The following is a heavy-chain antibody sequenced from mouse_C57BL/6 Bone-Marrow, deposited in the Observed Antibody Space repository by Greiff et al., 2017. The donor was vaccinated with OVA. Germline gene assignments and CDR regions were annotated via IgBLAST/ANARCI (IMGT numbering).Heavy chain of an antibody. Sequence: VHVKQSGPELVKPGASVKISCKASGYSFTGYYMNWVKQSPEKSLEWIGEINPSTGGTTYNQKFKAKATLTVDKSSSTAYMQLKSLTSEDSAVYYCAISGYYFDYWGQGTTLTVSS. CDR3: AISGYYFDY. CDR2: INPSTGGT. J-gene: IGHJ2*01. CDR1: GYSFTGYY. V-gene: IGHV1-42*01. D-gene: IGHD3-2*02.